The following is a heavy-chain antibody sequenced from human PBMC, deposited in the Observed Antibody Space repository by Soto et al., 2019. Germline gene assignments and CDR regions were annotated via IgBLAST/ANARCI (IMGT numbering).Heavy chain of an antibody. CDR3: AKDVVVGATAWLGDYDYYYGMDV. D-gene: IGHD1-26*01. J-gene: IGHJ6*02. Sequence: QVQLVESGGGVVQPGRSLRLSCAASGFTFSSYGMHWVRQAPGKGLEWVAVISSDGSNKYYTDSVKGGFTISRDNSKNTLYLQMNSLRAEDTAVYYCAKDVVVGATAWLGDYDYYYGMDVWGQGTTVTVSS. V-gene: IGHV3-30*18. CDR2: ISSDGSNK. CDR1: GFTFSSYG.